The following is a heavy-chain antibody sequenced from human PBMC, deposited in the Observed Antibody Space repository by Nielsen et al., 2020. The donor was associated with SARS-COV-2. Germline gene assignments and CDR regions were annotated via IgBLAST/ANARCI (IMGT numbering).Heavy chain of an antibody. D-gene: IGHD3-22*01. CDR1: GFSLSRYW. J-gene: IGHJ3*02. CDR3: AKDKSYYYDSSGYWVVDAFDI. CDR2: IDTDGTNI. Sequence: GESLKISCAASGFSLSRYWMHWVRQVPGKGLVWVQRIDTDGTNIRYGDSVRDRFTISRDNAKNTLYLQMSSLRAEDTAVYYCAKDKSYYYDSSGYWVVDAFDIWGQGTMVTVSS. V-gene: IGHV3-74*01.